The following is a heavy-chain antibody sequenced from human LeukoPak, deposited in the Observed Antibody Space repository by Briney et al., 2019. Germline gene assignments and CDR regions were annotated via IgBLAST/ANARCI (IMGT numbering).Heavy chain of an antibody. CDR1: GFTVSSNY. D-gene: IGHD6-13*01. CDR2: IYSGGST. CDR3: ARQGGIAAAGNYYGMDV. J-gene: IGHJ6*02. V-gene: IGHV3-53*04. Sequence: GGSLRLSCAASGFTVSSNYMSWVRQAPGKGLEWVSVIYSGGSTYYADSVKGRFTISRHNSKNTLYLQMNSLRAEDTAVYYCARQGGIAAAGNYYGMDVWGQGTTVTVSS.